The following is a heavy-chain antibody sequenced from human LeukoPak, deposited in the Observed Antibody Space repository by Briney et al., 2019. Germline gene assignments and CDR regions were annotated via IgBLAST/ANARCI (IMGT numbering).Heavy chain of an antibody. D-gene: IGHD3/OR15-3a*01. Sequence: GGSLRLSCAASGFTFSSYAMSWVRQAPGKGLEGVSGMGCSGGSSYYANSVKGPFTISRDNSKNTLYLQMNSLRAEDTAVYYCAEGITAAFWTGPSIDCWGQGTLVTVSS. J-gene: IGHJ4*02. V-gene: IGHV3-23*01. CDR1: GFTFSSYA. CDR2: MGCSGGSS. CDR3: AEGITAAFWTGPSIDC.